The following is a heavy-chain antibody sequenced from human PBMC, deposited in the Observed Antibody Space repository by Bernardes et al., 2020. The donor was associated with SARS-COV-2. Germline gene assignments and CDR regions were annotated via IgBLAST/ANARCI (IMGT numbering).Heavy chain of an antibody. Sequence: GGRTYYADSVKGRFTMSRDNSKNTLYLQMNTLSAEDTAIYFCAKRFDYSDYWLAFDLWGQGILVTVSS. V-gene: IGHV3-23*01. J-gene: IGHJ4*02. CDR3: AKRFDYSDYWLAFDL. CDR2: GGRT. D-gene: IGHD4-17*01.